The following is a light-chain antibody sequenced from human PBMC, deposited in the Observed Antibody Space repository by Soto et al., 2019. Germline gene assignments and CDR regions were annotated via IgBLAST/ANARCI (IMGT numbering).Light chain of an antibody. CDR1: QTISTI. V-gene: IGKV1-39*01. J-gene: IGKJ1*01. CDR2: AAS. Sequence: DIQMTQSPSSLSASVGDEVTITCRATQTISTILNWYQHKPGKAPNLLIYAASSLQSGVPSRFSGSGSGTDFTLTISSLQPEDSATYYCLQDINYPWTFGQGTKVDIK. CDR3: LQDINYPWT.